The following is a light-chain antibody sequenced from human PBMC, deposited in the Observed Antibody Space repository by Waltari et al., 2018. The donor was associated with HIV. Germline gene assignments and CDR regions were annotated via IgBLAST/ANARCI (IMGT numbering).Light chain of an antibody. CDR3: QQYYRSPWT. CDR2: WAS. CDR1: HSVFYISNNN. V-gene: IGKV4-1*01. Sequence: DIVMPQSPDSLAVSLGERATLNCKSSHSVFYISNNNLAWYQQKPGQPPRLLVYWASTRESGVPDRFSGSGSGTDFTLTISSLQAEDVAVYYCQQYYRSPWTFGQGTKVEIK. J-gene: IGKJ1*01.